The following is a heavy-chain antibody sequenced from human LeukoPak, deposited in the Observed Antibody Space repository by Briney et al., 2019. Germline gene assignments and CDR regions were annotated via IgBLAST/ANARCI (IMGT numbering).Heavy chain of an antibody. V-gene: IGHV4-59*08. J-gene: IGHJ4*02. CDR1: GGSISSYY. CDR3: AKGVFTGTTFFDY. D-gene: IGHD1-7*01. Sequence: PSETLSLTCTVSGGSISSYYWSWIRQPPGKGLEWIGYIYYSGSTNYNPSLKSRVTISVDTSKNQFSLKLSSVTAADTAVYYCAKGVFTGTTFFDYWGQGTLVTVSS. CDR2: IYYSGST.